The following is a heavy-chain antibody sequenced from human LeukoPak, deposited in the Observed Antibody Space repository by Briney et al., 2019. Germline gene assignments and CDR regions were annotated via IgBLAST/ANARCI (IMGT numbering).Heavy chain of an antibody. CDR3: AKWGDYDVLTGYYVSDY. CDR1: GFTFSNYA. Sequence: PGGSLRLSCAASGFTFSNYAMSWVRQAPGKGLEWVSAITGSGGNTYYADSVKGRFTISRDNSKNTVVLQMNSLRAEDTAVYYCAKWGDYDVLTGYYVSDYWGQGTLVTVSS. D-gene: IGHD3-9*01. V-gene: IGHV3-23*01. CDR2: ITGSGGNT. J-gene: IGHJ4*02.